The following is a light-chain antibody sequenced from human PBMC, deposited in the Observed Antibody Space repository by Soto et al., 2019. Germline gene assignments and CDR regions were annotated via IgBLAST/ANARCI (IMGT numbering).Light chain of an antibody. V-gene: IGLV2-23*01. Sequence: QSALTQPASVSGSPGQSITISCTGTSSDVGSYNLVSWYQQHPVKAPKLMIYEGSKRPSGVSNRFSGSKSGNTASLTISGLQAEDEADYYCCSYAGSSTLRVFGTGTKLTVL. CDR3: CSYAGSSTLRV. J-gene: IGLJ1*01. CDR2: EGS. CDR1: SSDVGSYNL.